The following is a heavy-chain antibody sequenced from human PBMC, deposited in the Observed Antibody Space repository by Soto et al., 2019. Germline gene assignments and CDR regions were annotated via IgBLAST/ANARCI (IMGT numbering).Heavy chain of an antibody. CDR3: AKNFGGSCYSALVP. J-gene: IGHJ5*02. V-gene: IGHV3-23*01. Sequence: GGSLRLSCAASGFTFSSYSMNWVRQAPGKGLEWVSGISAGGGSTYYAGSVKGRFTISRDNSKNTLSLQMNSLGAEDTAIYYCAKNFGGSCYSALVPWGLGTLVTVSS. CDR1: GFTFSSYS. D-gene: IGHD2-15*01. CDR2: ISAGGGST.